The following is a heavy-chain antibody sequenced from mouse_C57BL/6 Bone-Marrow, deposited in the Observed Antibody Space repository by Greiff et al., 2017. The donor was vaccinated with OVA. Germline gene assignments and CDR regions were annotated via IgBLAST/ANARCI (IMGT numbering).Heavy chain of an antibody. V-gene: IGHV1-81*01. D-gene: IGHD3-3*01. CDR1: GYTFTSYG. CDR2: IYPRSGNT. CDR3: ARRTLFWFAY. J-gene: IGHJ3*01. Sequence: SGAELARPGASVKLSCKASGYTFTSYGISWVKQRTGQGLEWIGEIYPRSGNTYYNEKFKGKATLTADKSSSTAYMELRSLTSEDSAVYFCARRTLFWFAYWGQGTLVTVSA.